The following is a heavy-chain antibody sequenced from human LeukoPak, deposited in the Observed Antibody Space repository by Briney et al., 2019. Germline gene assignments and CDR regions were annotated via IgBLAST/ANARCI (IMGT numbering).Heavy chain of an antibody. CDR3: AILRGSYYFNRKDYYFDY. V-gene: IGHV3-33*01. D-gene: IGHD1-26*01. CDR2: IWYDGSNK. CDR1: GFTFSSYG. Sequence: GGSLRLSCAASGFTFSSYGMHWVRQAPGKGLEWVAVIWYDGSNKYYVDSVQGRFTISRDNSKNTLYLQMSSLRAEDTAVYYCAILRGSYYFNRKDYYFDYWGQGTLVTVSS. J-gene: IGHJ4*02.